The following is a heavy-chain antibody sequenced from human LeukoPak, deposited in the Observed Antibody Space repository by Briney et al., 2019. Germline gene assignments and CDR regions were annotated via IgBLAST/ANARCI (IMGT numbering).Heavy chain of an antibody. V-gene: IGHV3-23*01. CDR3: ATHGDYGYNWFDP. CDR2: ISGSGGST. Sequence: GGSLRLSCAASGFTFSSYAMSWVRQAPGKGLGWVSAISGSGGSTYYADSVKGRFTISRDNSKNTLYLQMNSLRAEDTAVYYCATHGDYGYNWFDPWGQGTLVTVSS. J-gene: IGHJ5*02. D-gene: IGHD4-17*01. CDR1: GFTFSSYA.